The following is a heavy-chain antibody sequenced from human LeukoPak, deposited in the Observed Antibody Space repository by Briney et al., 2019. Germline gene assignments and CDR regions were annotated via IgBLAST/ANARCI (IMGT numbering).Heavy chain of an antibody. V-gene: IGHV3-30-3*01. Sequence: PGGSLRLSCAASGFTFSSYAMHWVRQAPGKGLEGVAVIPYDGSNKYYADSVKGRFTISRDNFKNTLYLQMNSLRAEDTAVYYCARTYDTSGWGGDFDYWGQGTLVTVSS. CDR3: ARTYDTSGWGGDFDY. J-gene: IGHJ4*02. D-gene: IGHD6-19*01. CDR1: GFTFSSYA. CDR2: IPYDGSNK.